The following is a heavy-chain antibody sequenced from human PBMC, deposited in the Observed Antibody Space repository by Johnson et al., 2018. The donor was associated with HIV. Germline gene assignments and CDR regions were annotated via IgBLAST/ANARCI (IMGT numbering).Heavy chain of an antibody. CDR2: IGTAGDT. V-gene: IGHV3-13*01. CDR3: AKDRSRNYLYDAFDI. D-gene: IGHD3-16*02. J-gene: IGHJ3*02. Sequence: DVQVVESGGDVVQPGRSLRLSCAASGFIFSSYGVHWVRQATGKGLEWVSAIGTAGDTYYPGSVKGRFTISRDNSKNTLYLQMNSLRVEDTAVYYCAKDRSRNYLYDAFDIWGQGTMVTVSS. CDR1: GFIFSSYG.